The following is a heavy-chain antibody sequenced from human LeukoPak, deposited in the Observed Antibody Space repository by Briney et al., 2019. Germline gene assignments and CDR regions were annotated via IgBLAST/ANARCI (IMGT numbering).Heavy chain of an antibody. V-gene: IGHV3-30-3*01. CDR3: AALTVVLGGTDGMDV. CDR1: GFTFSSYA. J-gene: IGHJ6*02. D-gene: IGHD4-23*01. Sequence: GGSLRLSCAASGFTFSSYAMHWVRQAPGKGLEWVAVISYDGSNKYYADSVKGRFTISRDNSKNTLYLQMNSLRAEDTAVYYCAALTVVLGGTDGMDVWGQGTTVTVSS. CDR2: ISYDGSNK.